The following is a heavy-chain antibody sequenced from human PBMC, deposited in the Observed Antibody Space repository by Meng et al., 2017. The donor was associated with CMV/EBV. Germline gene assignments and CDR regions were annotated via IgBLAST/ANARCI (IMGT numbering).Heavy chain of an antibody. D-gene: IGHD2-2*01. J-gene: IGHJ5*02. CDR3: ARDLMNCSSTSCANWFDP. CDR2: IYTSGST. V-gene: IGHV4-4*07. CDR1: GGAISSYS. Sequence: GRLQAWVRGLVERSGALSLPCTASGGAISSYSWSWIRQPAGKGLEWIGRIYTSGSTNYNPSLKSRVTMSVDTSKNQFSLKLSSVTAADTAVYYCARDLMNCSSTSCANWFDPWGQGTLVTVSS.